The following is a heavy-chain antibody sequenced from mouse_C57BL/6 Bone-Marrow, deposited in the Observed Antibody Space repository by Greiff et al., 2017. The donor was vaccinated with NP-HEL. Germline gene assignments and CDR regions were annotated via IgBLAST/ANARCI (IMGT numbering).Heavy chain of an antibody. CDR2: IRSKSNNYAT. J-gene: IGHJ3*01. V-gene: IGHV10-1*01. D-gene: IGHD2-4*01. CDR1: GFSFNTYA. Sequence: EVKLMESGGGLVQPKGSLKLSCAASGFSFNTYAMNWVRQAPGKGLEWVARIRSKSNNYATYYADSVKDRFTISRDDSESMLYLQMNNLKTEDTAMYYCVRLGIYYDYEGFAYWGQGTLVTVSA. CDR3: VRLGIYYDYEGFAY.